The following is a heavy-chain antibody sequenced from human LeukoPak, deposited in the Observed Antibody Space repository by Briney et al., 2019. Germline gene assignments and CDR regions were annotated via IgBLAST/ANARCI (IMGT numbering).Heavy chain of an antibody. CDR1: GFTVSTNY. CDR2: IYSGGST. CDR3: ASYRYGSSFAFDI. J-gene: IGHJ3*02. Sequence: ESGGSLRLSCGASGFTVSTNYMSWVRQAPGKGLEWVSMIYSGGSTYYADSVKGRFTISRDNSKNTLYLQMNSLRAEDTAVYYCASYRYGSSFAFDIWGQGTMVTVSS. D-gene: IGHD6-6*01. V-gene: IGHV3-66*01.